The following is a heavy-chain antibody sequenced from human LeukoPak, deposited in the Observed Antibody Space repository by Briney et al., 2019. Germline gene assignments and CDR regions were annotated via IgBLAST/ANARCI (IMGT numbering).Heavy chain of an antibody. CDR2: IIPIFGTA. CDR3: ARDRLGYYVSSGYSPLFDP. V-gene: IGHV1-69*06. J-gene: IGHJ5*02. D-gene: IGHD3-22*01. CDR1: GGTFSSYD. Sequence: SVKVSCTASGGTFSSYDISWVRQAPGQGLEWMGGIIPIFGTANYAQKFQGRVTITGDKSTSTAYMELSRLRFEDTAVYYCARDRLGYYVSSGYSPLFDPWGQGTLVTVSS.